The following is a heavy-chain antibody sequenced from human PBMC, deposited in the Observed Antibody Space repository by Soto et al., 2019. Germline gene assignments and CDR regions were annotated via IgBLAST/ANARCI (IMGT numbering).Heavy chain of an antibody. D-gene: IGHD4-17*01. CDR1: GYSFTSYW. V-gene: IGHV5-10-1*01. J-gene: IGHJ6*02. Sequence: GASLKISCKGSGYSFTSYWISWVRQMPGKGLEWMGRIDPSDSYTNYSPSFQGHVTISADKSISTAYLQWSSLKASDTAMYYCARLRGDYDYYYYGMDVWGQGTTVIVSS. CDR3: ARLRGDYDYYYYGMDV. CDR2: IDPSDSYT.